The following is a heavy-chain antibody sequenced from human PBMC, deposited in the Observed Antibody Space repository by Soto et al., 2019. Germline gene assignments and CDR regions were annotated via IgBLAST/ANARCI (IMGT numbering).Heavy chain of an antibody. CDR3: ARDKITGLFDY. Sequence: SETLCLPWTVSGDTISSSTYHWCWIRQHPGKGLEWIGSFYSGGSTNYNPSLKSRVTISVDTSKNQFSLKLTPVTAAYTAVYYCARDKITGLFDYWGQGTLVTVSS. D-gene: IGHD2-8*02. J-gene: IGHJ4*02. CDR1: GDTISSSTYH. V-gene: IGHV4-39*07. CDR2: FYSGGST.